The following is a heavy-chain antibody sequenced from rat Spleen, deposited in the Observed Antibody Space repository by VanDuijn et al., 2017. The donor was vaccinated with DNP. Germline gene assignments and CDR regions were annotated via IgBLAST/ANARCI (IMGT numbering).Heavy chain of an antibody. CDR1: GYSITSNY. V-gene: IGHV3-1*01. CDR3: ARSYYDGTYYYDVMDA. CDR2: ISYSGNT. Sequence: EVQFQESGPGLVKSSQSLSLTCSVTGYSITSNYWGWIRKFPGNKMEWMGYISYSGNTNYNPSLKSRISITRDTSKNQFFLQVNSVTTEDTATYYCARSYYDGTYYYDVMDAWGQGASVTVSS. J-gene: IGHJ4*01. D-gene: IGHD1-12*02.